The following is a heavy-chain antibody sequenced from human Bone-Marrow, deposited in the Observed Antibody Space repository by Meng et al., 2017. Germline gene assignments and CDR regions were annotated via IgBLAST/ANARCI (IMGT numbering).Heavy chain of an antibody. J-gene: IGHJ3*02. CDR2: IYHSGST. V-gene: IGHV4-4*02. D-gene: IGHD6-13*01. Sequence: VHRQESVPRLRSPSGTLSRNCAVSGGSISSSNWWSWVRQPPGKGLEWIGEIYHSGSTNYNPSLKSRVTISVDKSKNQFSLKLSSVTAADTAVYYCAREGMGRSSRDAFDIWGQGTMVTVSS. CDR1: GGSISSSNW. CDR3: AREGMGRSSRDAFDI.